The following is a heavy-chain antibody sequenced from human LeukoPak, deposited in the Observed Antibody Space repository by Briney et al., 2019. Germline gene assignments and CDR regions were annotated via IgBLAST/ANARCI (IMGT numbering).Heavy chain of an antibody. J-gene: IGHJ4*02. Sequence: GGSLRLSCVGSGFTYSTYWMHGLRQVRGKGLVWVSSMKYDGTYTKYADSVKGRFTISRDNTKNTLYLHMNSLRAEDTAVYYCARTDNLDYWGQGTLVTVSS. V-gene: IGHV3-74*01. CDR1: GFTYSTYW. D-gene: IGHD5-24*01. CDR3: ARTDNLDY. CDR2: MKYDGTYT.